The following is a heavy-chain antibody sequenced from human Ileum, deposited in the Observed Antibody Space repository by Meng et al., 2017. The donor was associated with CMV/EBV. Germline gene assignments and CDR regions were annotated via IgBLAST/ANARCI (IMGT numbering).Heavy chain of an antibody. J-gene: IGHJ4*02. Sequence: AHLHQSGPRLVRPSQTLSLTCAISGDSVFNKNVAWNWIRQSPSRGLEWLGRTYYMSKWNNDYAASVESRIIVNLDTFTNQLSLQLNSVTPDDTAVYYCARGQFSALDFWGQGTLVTVSS. CDR1: GDSVFNKNVA. CDR3: ARGQFSALDF. CDR2: TYYMSKWNN. D-gene: IGHD4-11*01. V-gene: IGHV6-1*01.